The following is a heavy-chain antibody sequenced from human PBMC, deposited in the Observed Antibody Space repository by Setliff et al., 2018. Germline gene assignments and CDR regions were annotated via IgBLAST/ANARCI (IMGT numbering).Heavy chain of an antibody. CDR1: GGSFSGYY. V-gene: IGHV4-34*01. J-gene: IGHJ4*02. CDR2: INHSGST. Sequence: PSETLSLTCAVYGGSFSGYYWSWIRQPPGKGLEWIGEINHSGSTNYNPSLKSRVAISVDPSKNQFYLNLRSVTAADTAVYFCARTPYSIPSGGFDYWGQGTLVTVSS. D-gene: IGHD6-13*01. CDR3: ARTPYSIPSGGFDY.